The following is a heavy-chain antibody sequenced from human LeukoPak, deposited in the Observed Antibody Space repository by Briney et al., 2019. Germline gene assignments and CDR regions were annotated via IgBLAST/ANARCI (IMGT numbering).Heavy chain of an antibody. Sequence: PGGSLRLSCEASGFTFSNYWMHWVRQAPGKGLMWVSQIKRDGSTTGYADSVKGRFTISRDNAKNTLYLQMNSLTAEDTATYYCTRVTYYSNDYFQHWGQGTLVTVSS. CDR2: IKRDGSTT. V-gene: IGHV3-74*01. CDR1: GFTFSNYW. D-gene: IGHD3-10*01. J-gene: IGHJ1*01. CDR3: TRVTYYSNDYFQH.